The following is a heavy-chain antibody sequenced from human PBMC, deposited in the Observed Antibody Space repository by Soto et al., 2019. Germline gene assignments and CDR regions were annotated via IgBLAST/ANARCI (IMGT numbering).Heavy chain of an antibody. Sequence: PSETLSLTCAVSGGSISSGGYSWSWIRQPPGKGLEWIGYIYHSGSTYYNPSLKSRVTISVDRSKNQFSLKLSSVTAADTAVYYCARAPGYYDSSGYFLDYWGQGTLVTVSS. CDR1: GGSISSGGYS. J-gene: IGHJ4*02. V-gene: IGHV4-30-2*01. D-gene: IGHD3-22*01. CDR3: ARAPGYYDSSGYFLDY. CDR2: IYHSGST.